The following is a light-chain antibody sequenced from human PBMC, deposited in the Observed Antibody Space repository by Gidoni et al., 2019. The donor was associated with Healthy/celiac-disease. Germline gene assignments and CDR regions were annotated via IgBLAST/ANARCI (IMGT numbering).Light chain of an antibody. J-gene: IGKJ2*03. Sequence: IQMTQSPSSLSASVGDRVTITCRESQSISSYLNWYQQKPGKAPKLLIYAASSLQSGVPSRFSGSGSGTDFTLTISSLQPEDFATYYCQQSYSTPPSFGQGTKLEIK. CDR2: AAS. CDR1: QSISSY. CDR3: QQSYSTPPS. V-gene: IGKV1-39*01.